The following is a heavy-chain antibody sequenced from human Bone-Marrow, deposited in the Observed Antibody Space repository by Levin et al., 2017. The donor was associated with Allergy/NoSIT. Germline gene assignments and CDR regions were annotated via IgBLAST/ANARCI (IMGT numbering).Heavy chain of an antibody. J-gene: IGHJ6*02. CDR2: MNPNSGNT. V-gene: IGHV1-8*01. D-gene: IGHD2-15*01. CDR1: GYTFTSYD. Sequence: ASVKVSCKASGYTFTSYDINWVRQATGQGLEWMGWMNPNSGNTGYAQKFQGRVTMTRNTSISTAYMELSSLRSEDTAVYYCARATNQLHQGYCSGGSCYQKKYYYYGMDVWGQGTTVTVSS. CDR3: ARATNQLHQGYCSGGSCYQKKYYYYGMDV.